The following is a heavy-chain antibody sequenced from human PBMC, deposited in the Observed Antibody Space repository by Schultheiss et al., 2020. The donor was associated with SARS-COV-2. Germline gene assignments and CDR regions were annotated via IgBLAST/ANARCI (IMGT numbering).Heavy chain of an antibody. V-gene: IGHV3-23*01. Sequence: GGSLRLSCAASGFTFSSYAMSWVRQAPGKGLEWVSAISGSGGSTYYADSVKGRFTISRDNSKNTLYLQMNSLRAEDTAVYYCARDLSLYYDFWSGYYPLVDYYGMDVWGQGTTVTVSS. CDR3: ARDLSLYYDFWSGYYPLVDYYGMDV. CDR2: ISGSGGST. CDR1: GFTFSSYA. J-gene: IGHJ6*02. D-gene: IGHD3-3*01.